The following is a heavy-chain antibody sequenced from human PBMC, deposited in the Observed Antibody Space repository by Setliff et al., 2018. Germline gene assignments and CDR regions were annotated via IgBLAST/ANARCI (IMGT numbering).Heavy chain of an antibody. CDR1: GGSISSGDAS. CDR2: INHSGST. Sequence: SETLSLTCAVSGGSISSGDASWSWIRQPPGKGLEWIGEINHSGSTNYNPSLKSRVTISVDTSKNQFSLKLSSVTAADTAVYYCARHAQSGVAAPFDYWGQGTLVTVSS. D-gene: IGHD2-15*01. J-gene: IGHJ4*02. V-gene: IGHV4-30-2*03. CDR3: ARHAQSGVAAPFDY.